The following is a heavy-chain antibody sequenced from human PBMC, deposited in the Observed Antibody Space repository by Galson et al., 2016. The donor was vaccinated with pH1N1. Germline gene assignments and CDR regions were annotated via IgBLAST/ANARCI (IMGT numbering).Heavy chain of an antibody. V-gene: IGHV3-21*01. D-gene: IGHD6-13*01. CDR2: ISSSGSFI. CDR3: ARVVGISSAPNDY. J-gene: IGHJ4*02. CDR1: GFTFSDYN. Sequence: SLRLSCAASGFTFSDYNMNWVRQAPGKGLEWVSSISSSGSFIYYAASLKGRVTISRDNAANSLFLQMNSLTPEDTAVYFCARVVGISSAPNDYWGQGGPVIVSS.